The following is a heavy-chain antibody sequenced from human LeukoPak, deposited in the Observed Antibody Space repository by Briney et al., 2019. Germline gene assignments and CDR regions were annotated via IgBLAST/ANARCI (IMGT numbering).Heavy chain of an antibody. J-gene: IGHJ6*02. V-gene: IGHV1-69*04. CDR3: ARGNSPEHCTSTRCRNYHYFYGMDV. Sequence: SVKVSCKASGGTFGSFAISWVRQAPGQGLEWMGRITPIVGRADYAQKFQGRVTITADTSTSTAYMQLNSLGFEDTAMYFCARGNSPEHCTSTRCRNYHYFYGMDVWGQGTTVTVSS. CDR1: GGTFGSFA. D-gene: IGHD2-2*01. CDR2: ITPIVGRA.